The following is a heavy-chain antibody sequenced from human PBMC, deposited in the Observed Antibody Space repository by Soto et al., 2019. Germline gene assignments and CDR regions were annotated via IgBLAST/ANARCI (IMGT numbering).Heavy chain of an antibody. CDR2: TYYRSKWYN. D-gene: IGHD6-19*01. CDR3: AREIAVAGTDWFDP. J-gene: IGHJ5*02. CDR1: GDSVSINSAA. V-gene: IGHV6-1*01. Sequence: SQTLSLTCAISGDSVSINSAAWNWIMQSPSRGLEWLGRTYYRSKWYNDYAVSVKSRITINPDTSKNQFSLQLNSVTPEDTAVYYCAREIAVAGTDWFDPWGQGTLVTSPQ.